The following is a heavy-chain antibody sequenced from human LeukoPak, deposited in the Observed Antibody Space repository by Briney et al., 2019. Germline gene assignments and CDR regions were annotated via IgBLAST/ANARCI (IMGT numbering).Heavy chain of an antibody. CDR1: GYTFTSYY. Sequence: ASVKVSCKASGYTFTSYYMHWVRQAPGQGLEWMGIINPSGGSTSYAQKFQGRVTMTRDTSTSTVYMELSSLRSEDTAVYYCARTLPLDRLLRQYYYYYGMDVWGQGTTVTVSS. J-gene: IGHJ6*02. V-gene: IGHV1-46*01. CDR3: ARTLPLDRLLRQYYYYYGMDV. CDR2: INPSGGST. D-gene: IGHD2-15*01.